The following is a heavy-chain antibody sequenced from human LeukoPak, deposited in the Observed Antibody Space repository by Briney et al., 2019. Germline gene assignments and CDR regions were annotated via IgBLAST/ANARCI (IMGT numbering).Heavy chain of an antibody. D-gene: IGHD4-17*01. V-gene: IGHV4-59*08. CDR3: ASGATVTLFDY. CDR1: GGSICSYY. Sequence: SETLSLTCTVSGGSICSYYWSWIRQPPGKGLEWIGYIYYSGSTNYNPSLKSRVTISVDTSKNQFSLKLSSVTAADTAVYYCASGATVTLFDYWGQGTLVTVPS. CDR2: IYYSGST. J-gene: IGHJ4*02.